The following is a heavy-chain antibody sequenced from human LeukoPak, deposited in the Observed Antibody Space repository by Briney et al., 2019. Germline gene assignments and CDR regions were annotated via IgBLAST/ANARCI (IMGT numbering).Heavy chain of an antibody. CDR1: GFTFSNAW. D-gene: IGHD2-15*01. CDR2: IKSKANGGTS. V-gene: IGHV3-15*01. Sequence: PGGSLRLSCAASGFTFSNAWMSWVRQAPGKGLEWVGRIKSKANGGTSDYAAPVKGRFTISRDDSKNTLYLEMHSLKTEDTAVYYCTALGYPQPFDDWGQGTLVTVSA. J-gene: IGHJ4*02. CDR3: TALGYPQPFDD.